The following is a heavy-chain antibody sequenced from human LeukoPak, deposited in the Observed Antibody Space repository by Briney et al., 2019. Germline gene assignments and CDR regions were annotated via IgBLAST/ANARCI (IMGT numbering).Heavy chain of an antibody. D-gene: IGHD2-2*01. CDR2: MNPNSGNT. Sequence: ASVKVSCRASGYTFTSYDINWVRQATGQGLEWMGWMNPNSGNTGYAQKFQGRVTMTRNTSISTAYMELSSLRSEDTAVYYCARLYCSSTSCYGWNWFDPRGQGTLVTVSS. J-gene: IGHJ5*02. CDR1: GYTFTSYD. CDR3: ARLYCSSTSCYGWNWFDP. V-gene: IGHV1-8*01.